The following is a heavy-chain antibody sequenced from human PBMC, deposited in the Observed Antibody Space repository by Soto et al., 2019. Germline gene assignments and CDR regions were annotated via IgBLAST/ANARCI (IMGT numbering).Heavy chain of an antibody. CDR1: GFSLSTTGVG. CDR2: IYWDDDK. Sequence: QITLKESGPPLVRPTQTLTLTCTFSGFSLSTTGVGVGWIRQPPGKALEWLALIYWDDDKRYSPSLKSRLTITKVTSKNEVILTMTNMDPVDTATSDCEQRLRDYGLGRERANYFDPLGQGTLVTVSS. D-gene: IGHD3-10*01. CDR3: EQRLRDYGLGRERANYFDP. J-gene: IGHJ5*02. V-gene: IGHV2-5*02.